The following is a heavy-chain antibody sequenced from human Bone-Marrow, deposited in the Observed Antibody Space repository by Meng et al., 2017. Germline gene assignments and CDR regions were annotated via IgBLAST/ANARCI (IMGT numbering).Heavy chain of an antibody. Sequence: SVKVSCKASGGTFSSYAISWVRQAPGQGLEWMGGIIPIFGTANYAQKFQGRVTITADESTSTAYMELSSLRSEDTAVYYCARGKWELLGIDYWGQGTLVTVSS. CDR3: ARGKWELLGIDY. CDR2: IIPIFGTA. D-gene: IGHD1-26*01. V-gene: IGHV1-69*13. J-gene: IGHJ4*02. CDR1: GGTFSSYA.